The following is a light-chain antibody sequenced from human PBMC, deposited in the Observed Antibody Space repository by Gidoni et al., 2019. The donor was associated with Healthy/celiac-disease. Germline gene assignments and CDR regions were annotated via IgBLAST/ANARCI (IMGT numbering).Light chain of an antibody. Sequence: DIQMTQSPSSLSASVGDRVTITCQASQDISNYLNWYQQKPGKAPKLLIYDASNLETGVPSMFSGSGSGTDFTFTISSLQPEDIATSYCQQYDNLLVTFGGGTKVGIK. CDR3: QQYDNLLVT. J-gene: IGKJ4*01. V-gene: IGKV1-33*01. CDR2: DAS. CDR1: QDISNY.